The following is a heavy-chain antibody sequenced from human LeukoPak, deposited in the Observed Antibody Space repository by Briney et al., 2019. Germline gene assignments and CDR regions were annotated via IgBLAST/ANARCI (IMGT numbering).Heavy chain of an antibody. J-gene: IGHJ6*04. V-gene: IGHV3-30*02. D-gene: IGHD3-10*02. CDR3: AELGITMIGGV. CDR2: IRYDGSQK. Sequence: PGGSLRLSCAASGFTFSSYAMHWVRQAPGKGLEWVAFIRYDGSQKYYADSVKGRFTISRDNAKNSLYLQMNSLRAEDTAVYYCAELGITMIGGVWGKGTTVTISS. CDR1: GFTFSSYA.